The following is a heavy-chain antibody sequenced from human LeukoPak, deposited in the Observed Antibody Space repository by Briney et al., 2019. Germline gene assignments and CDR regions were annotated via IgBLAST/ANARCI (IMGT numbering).Heavy chain of an antibody. CDR3: AKQFLETS. Sequence: GGSLRLSCAASGFTFSSYAMTWVRQAQGKGLEWVSTINAVDTNTYYADSVKGRFTVSRDNSKNTLYLQMNSLRAEDTAVYYCAKQFLETSWGQGTLVTVSS. CDR1: GFTFSSYA. V-gene: IGHV3-23*01. CDR2: INAVDTNT. J-gene: IGHJ4*02. D-gene: IGHD1-14*01.